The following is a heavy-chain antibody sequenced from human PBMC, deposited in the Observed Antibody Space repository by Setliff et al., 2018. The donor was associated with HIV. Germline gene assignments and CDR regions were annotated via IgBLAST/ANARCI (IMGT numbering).Heavy chain of an antibody. J-gene: IGHJ4*01. CDR2: IDYSGSA. V-gene: IGHV4-31*03. D-gene: IGHD5-18*01. CDR3: AREGKTALVTKYFDY. CDR1: SGSISSGAYY. Sequence: SETLSLTCTVSSGSISSGAYYWSWIRQYPGKGLEWIGYIDYSGSAFYNPSLKSRITISRDTSKNQFSLKMNSVTAADTAVYYCAREGKTALVTKYFDYWGHGKLVTVSS.